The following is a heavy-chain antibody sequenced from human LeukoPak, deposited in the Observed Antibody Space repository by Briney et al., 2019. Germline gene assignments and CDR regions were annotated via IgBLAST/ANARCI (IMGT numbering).Heavy chain of an antibody. CDR2: IIPILGIA. CDR3: AREGSVGSFYVY. Sequence: SVNVSCKASGGTFSSYAIIWVRQAPGQGREWMGRIIPILGIANYAQKFQGRVTITADKSTSTAYMELSSLRSEDTAVYYCAREGSVGSFYVYWGQGTLVTVSS. J-gene: IGHJ4*02. D-gene: IGHD3-10*01. CDR1: GGTFSSYA. V-gene: IGHV1-69*04.